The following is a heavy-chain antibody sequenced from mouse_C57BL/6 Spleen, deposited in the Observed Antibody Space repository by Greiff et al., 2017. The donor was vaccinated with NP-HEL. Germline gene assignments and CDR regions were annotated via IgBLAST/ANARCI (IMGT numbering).Heavy chain of an antibody. CDR1: GFTFSSYT. CDR3: ARQNSSGSMDY. J-gene: IGHJ4*01. D-gene: IGHD3-2*02. CDR2: ISGGGGNT. V-gene: IGHV5-9*01. Sequence: EVQRVESGGGLVKPGGSLKLSCAASGFTFSSYTMSWVRQTPEKRLEWVATISGGGGNTYYPDSVKGRFTISRDNAKNTLYLQMSSLRSEDTALYYCARQNSSGSMDYWGQGTSVTVSS.